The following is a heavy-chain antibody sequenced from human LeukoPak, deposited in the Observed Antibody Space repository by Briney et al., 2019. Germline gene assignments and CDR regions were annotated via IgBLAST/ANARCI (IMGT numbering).Heavy chain of an antibody. CDR2: MWYDGSKE. V-gene: IGHV3-33*01. CDR1: GFTFSTYG. Sequence: GRPLRLSCGASGFTFSTYGMQWVRQAPGKGLEWVAVMWYDGSKEYYAYSMKRQFTVSRDNSQKMLYLQKNSLRTEDTAVYDCVRDLVNFDYWGQGTLVTVSS. CDR3: VRDLVNFDY. J-gene: IGHJ4*02.